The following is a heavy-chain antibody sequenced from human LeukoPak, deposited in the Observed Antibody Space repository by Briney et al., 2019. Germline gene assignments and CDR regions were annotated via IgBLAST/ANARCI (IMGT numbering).Heavy chain of an antibody. CDR3: AKVVVAYSSGWAHFDY. D-gene: IGHD6-19*01. V-gene: IGHV3-30*18. CDR1: GFTFSSYG. CDR2: ISYDGSNK. J-gene: IGHJ4*02. Sequence: PGRSLRLSCAASGFTFSSYGMHWVRQAPGKGLEWVAVISYDGSNKYYADSVKGRFTISRDNSKNTLYLQMNSLRAEDTAVYYCAKVVVAYSSGWAHFDYWGQGTLVTVSS.